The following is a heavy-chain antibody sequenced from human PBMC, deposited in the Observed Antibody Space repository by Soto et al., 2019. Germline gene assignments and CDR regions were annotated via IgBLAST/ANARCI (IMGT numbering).Heavy chain of an antibody. V-gene: IGHV1-69*01. Sequence: QVQLVQSGAEVKKPGSSVKVSCKASGGTFSSYAISWVRQAPGQGLEWMGGFIPIFGTANYAQKFQGRVTITADESTSIAYMELSSLRSEDTAVYYCAKRPKSGGSYLHNYYFGMDVWGQGTTVTVSS. CDR1: GGTFSSYA. CDR2: FIPIFGTA. J-gene: IGHJ6*02. CDR3: AKRPKSGGSYLHNYYFGMDV. D-gene: IGHD1-26*01.